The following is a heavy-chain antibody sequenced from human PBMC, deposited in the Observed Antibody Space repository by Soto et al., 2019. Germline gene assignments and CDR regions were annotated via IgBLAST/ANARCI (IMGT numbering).Heavy chain of an antibody. V-gene: IGHV1-18*01. CDR3: AREAAVMAAAGPDY. CDR1: GYTFSTYG. Sequence: ASLKVSCKASGYTFSTYGISWVRQAPGQGLEWMGWISAYNGDTETNYAQKFQGRVTMTTDTSTSAAYMELRNLRSDDTAVYYCAREAAVMAAAGPDYWGQGTLVTVSS. D-gene: IGHD6-13*01. CDR2: ISAYNGDTET. J-gene: IGHJ4*02.